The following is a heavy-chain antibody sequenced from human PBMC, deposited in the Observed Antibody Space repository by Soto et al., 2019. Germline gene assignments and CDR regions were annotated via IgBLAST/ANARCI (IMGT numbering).Heavy chain of an antibody. CDR3: AKEGRIVGATTYRSGYPTSHFDY. Sequence: QVQLVQSGAEVKKPGSSVKVSCKASGGTFSSYAISWVRQAPGQGLEWMGGIIPIFATTNYAQRFQGRVTITADEFTSTAYMELSSLRSEDTAVYYCAKEGRIVGATTYRSGYPTSHFDYWGQGTLVTVSS. CDR2: IIPIFATT. D-gene: IGHD1-26*01. J-gene: IGHJ4*02. V-gene: IGHV1-69*12. CDR1: GGTFSSYA.